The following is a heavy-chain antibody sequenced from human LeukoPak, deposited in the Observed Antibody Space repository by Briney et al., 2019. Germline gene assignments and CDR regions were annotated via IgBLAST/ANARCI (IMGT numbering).Heavy chain of an antibody. CDR3: ARDENGYVWGSFRA. CDR2: IYYSGIT. Sequence: SETLSLTCTVSGGSISSYYWNCIRQPPGKGLEWIGYIYYSGITNYNPSLKSRVTISVDTSKNQFSLKLSSVTAADTAVYYCARDENGYVWGSFRAWGQGTLVTVSS. J-gene: IGHJ5*02. D-gene: IGHD3-16*02. V-gene: IGHV4-59*12. CDR1: GGSISSYY.